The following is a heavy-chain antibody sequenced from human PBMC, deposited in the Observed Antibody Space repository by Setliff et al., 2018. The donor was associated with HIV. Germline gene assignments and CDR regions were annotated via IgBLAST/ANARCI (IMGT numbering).Heavy chain of an antibody. V-gene: IGHV1-24*01. J-gene: IGHJ3*02. Sequence: ASVKVSCKFSGYSLTDFSIHWVRQAPGKGLEWMGGFDPQDGETVYAQKFQGRVTLTEDTSTGTAYMALSSLRSEDTAVYYCATALGGYCSGGSCYPPFDIWGQGTMVTVSS. CDR2: FDPQDGET. CDR3: ATALGGYCSGGSCYPPFDI. D-gene: IGHD2-15*01. CDR1: GYSLTDFS.